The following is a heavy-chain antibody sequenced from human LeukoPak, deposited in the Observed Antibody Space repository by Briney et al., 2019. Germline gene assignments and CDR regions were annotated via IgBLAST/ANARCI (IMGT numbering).Heavy chain of an antibody. J-gene: IGHJ4*02. Sequence: PGGSLRLSCAASGFTFSDYVMHWVRQAPGKGLEWVAIISYDGRNKYYADSVKGRFTISRDNSKNTLYLQMNSLRAEDTAVYYCAKGDSSSWYLWGSLDYWGQGTLVTVSS. CDR1: GFTFSDYV. CDR2: ISYDGRNK. D-gene: IGHD6-13*01. CDR3: AKGDSSSWYLWGSLDY. V-gene: IGHV3-30*04.